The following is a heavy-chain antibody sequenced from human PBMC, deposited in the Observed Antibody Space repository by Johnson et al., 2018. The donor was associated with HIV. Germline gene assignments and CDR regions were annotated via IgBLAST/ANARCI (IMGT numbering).Heavy chain of an antibody. CDR3: AGASSCPARGGAFDI. D-gene: IGHD2-2*01. CDR1: GFTFSSYA. Sequence: QVQVVESGGGVVQPGRSLRLSCAASGFTFSSYAMHWVRQAPGKGLEWVAVISYDGSNKYYADSVKGRFTISRDNSKNTQYQQMNSRRAEDTAVYYCAGASSCPARGGAFDIWGQGTMVTVSS. V-gene: IGHV3-30-3*01. CDR2: ISYDGSNK. J-gene: IGHJ3*02.